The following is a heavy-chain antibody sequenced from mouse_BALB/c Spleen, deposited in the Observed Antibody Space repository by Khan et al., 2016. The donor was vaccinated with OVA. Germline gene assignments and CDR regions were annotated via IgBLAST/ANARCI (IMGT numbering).Heavy chain of an antibody. CDR2: IWGDGNT. J-gene: IGHJ3*01. CDR3: ASIYYGHDWFAY. V-gene: IGHV2-3*01. D-gene: IGHD2-1*01. Sequence: QVQLKESGPGLVAPSQSLSITCTVPGFSSTSHGVSWARQTPGKGLEWLGVIWGDGNTNYHSALKSRLSISKDHSKSPILLKMNSLQSDDTAAFYCASIYYGHDWFAYWGRGTLGTVCA. CDR1: GFSSTSHG.